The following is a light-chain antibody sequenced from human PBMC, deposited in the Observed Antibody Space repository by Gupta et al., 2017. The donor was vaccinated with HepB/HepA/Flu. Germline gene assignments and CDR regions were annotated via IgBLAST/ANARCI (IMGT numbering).Light chain of an antibody. J-gene: IGKJ4*01. Sequence: IQLTQSPPFLSASVGDGVTISCRASQDIRTSLAWYQQKPGKAPKLLIYAASTVQSGVPSRFSGSGSGTEFSLTISSRQPEDFATYYCQHGNSFPITFGGGTXVDIK. V-gene: IGKV1-9*01. CDR3: QHGNSFPIT. CDR1: QDIRTS. CDR2: AAS.